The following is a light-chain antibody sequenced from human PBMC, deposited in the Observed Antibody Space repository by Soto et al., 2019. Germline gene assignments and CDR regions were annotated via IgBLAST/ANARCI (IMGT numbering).Light chain of an antibody. CDR3: QQYNNWPPLT. CDR1: QSVSSN. J-gene: IGKJ4*01. V-gene: IGKV3D-15*01. Sequence: EIVMTQSPATLSVSPGERATLSCRASQSVSSNLAWYQQKPGQAPRLLIYGTYIRATGIPARFSGSGSGTEFPLTLSSLQSEDFAVYYCQQYNNWPPLTFGGGTQVEIK. CDR2: GTY.